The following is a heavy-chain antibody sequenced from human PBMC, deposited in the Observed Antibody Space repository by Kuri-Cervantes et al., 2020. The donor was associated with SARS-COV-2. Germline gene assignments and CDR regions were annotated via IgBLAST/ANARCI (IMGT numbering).Heavy chain of an antibody. D-gene: IGHD1-26*01. CDR1: GFTFRNAW. J-gene: IGHJ6*03. CDR2: IKPKTDGGTT. V-gene: IGHV3-15*01. CDR3: TTADFRSDYYYFYMDV. Sequence: GESLKISCAASGFTFRNAWMNWVRQAPGKGLEWVGHIKPKTDGGTTDYAAPVRGRFTISRDDSKNTLYLQMNSLKTEDTAVYYCTTADFRSDYYYFYMDVWGKGTTVTVSS.